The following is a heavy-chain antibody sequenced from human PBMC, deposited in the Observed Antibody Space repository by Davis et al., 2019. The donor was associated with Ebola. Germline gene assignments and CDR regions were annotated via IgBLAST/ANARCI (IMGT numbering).Heavy chain of an antibody. CDR2: ISVTGGDT. V-gene: IGHV3-23*01. J-gene: IGHJ4*02. Sequence: GESLKISCAASGFMFDSYAMTWVRLAPGRGLEWVSGISVTGGDTYYADSVKGRFTISRDNSKNQLYLQMNSQIAEDTAVYYCAKPLAPRFSYWGQGTLVTVSS. CDR1: GFMFDSYA. CDR3: AKPLAPRFSY. D-gene: IGHD3-16*01.